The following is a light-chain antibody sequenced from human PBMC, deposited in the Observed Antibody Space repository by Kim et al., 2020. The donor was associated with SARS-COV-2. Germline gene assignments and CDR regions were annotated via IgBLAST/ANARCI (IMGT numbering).Light chain of an antibody. CDR1: QSVGNY. J-gene: IGKJ1*01. CDR3: QQRSDWPPWT. CDR2: DAS. V-gene: IGKV3-11*01. Sequence: EIVLTQSPATLSLSPGERATLSCRASQSVGNYLAWYQHKPGQVSRLLIYDASNRATGIPARFSASGSGTGFTLTISSLEPEDFAVYYCQQRSDWPPWTFGQGTKVDIK.